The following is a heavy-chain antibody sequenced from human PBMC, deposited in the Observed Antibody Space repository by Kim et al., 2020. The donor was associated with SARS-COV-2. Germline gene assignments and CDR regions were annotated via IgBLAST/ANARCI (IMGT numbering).Heavy chain of an antibody. V-gene: IGHV3-72*01. CDR2: TRNKANSYTT. J-gene: IGHJ4*02. CDR1: GFTFSDHY. Sequence: GGSLRLSCAASGFTFSDHYMDWVRQAPGKGLEWVGRTRNKANSYTTEYAASVKGRFTISRDDSKNSLYLQMNSLETEDTAVYYCAREARIMITFGGVIAPGPFDYGGQGTLVTVSS. CDR3: AREARIMITFGGVIAPGPFDY. D-gene: IGHD3-16*02.